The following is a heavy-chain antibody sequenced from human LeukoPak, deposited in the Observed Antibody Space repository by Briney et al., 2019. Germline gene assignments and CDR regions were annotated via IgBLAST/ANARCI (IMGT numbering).Heavy chain of an antibody. CDR3: AGSLGYCTSNVCYLKY. CDR2: ISAQHGQT. V-gene: IGHV1-18*01. J-gene: IGHJ4*02. CDR1: GYSEHFYG. D-gene: IGHD2-8*01. Sequence: ASVKVSCKTSGYSEHFYGITWVRQVAGQGLEWMGWISAQHGQTEYAPNSQDRVTMTTDTYTNTAYMELRSLRSDDTAVYYCAGSLGYCTSNVCYLKYWGQGTLVTVSS.